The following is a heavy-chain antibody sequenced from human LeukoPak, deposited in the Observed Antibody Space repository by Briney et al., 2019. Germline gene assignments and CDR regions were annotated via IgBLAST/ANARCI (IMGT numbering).Heavy chain of an antibody. CDR2: IYYSGST. D-gene: IGHD6-19*01. V-gene: IGHV4-59*01. Sequence: SETLSLTCTVSGGSISSYYWSWIRQPPGKGLEWIGYIYYSGSTNYNPSLKSRVTISVYTSKNQFSLKLSSVTAADTALYYCARVGGWYAPFDYWGQGTLVTVSS. CDR1: GGSISSYY. J-gene: IGHJ4*02. CDR3: ARVGGWYAPFDY.